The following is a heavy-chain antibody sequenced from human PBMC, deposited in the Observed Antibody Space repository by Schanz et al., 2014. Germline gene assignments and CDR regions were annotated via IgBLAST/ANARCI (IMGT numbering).Heavy chain of an antibody. CDR3: ATIGVNDYWRFGLDL. CDR1: GGTFTSYA. J-gene: IGHJ6*02. D-gene: IGHD3-16*01. Sequence: QVQLVQSGAEVRKPGSSVRVSCTASGGTFTSYAFSWVRQAPGQGLEWMGRIIPIVDITNYAQKFLGRVTITADKSTSTAYMELKSLRSAGTAVYYCATIGVNDYWRFGLDLWGQGTTVTVSS. V-gene: IGHV1-69*04. CDR2: IIPIVDIT.